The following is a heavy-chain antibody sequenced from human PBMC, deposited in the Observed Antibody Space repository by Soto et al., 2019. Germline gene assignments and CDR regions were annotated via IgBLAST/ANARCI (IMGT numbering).Heavy chain of an antibody. V-gene: IGHV4-34*01. CDR1: GGFVSSGSYY. J-gene: IGHJ3*02. D-gene: IGHD1-1*01. CDR2: MSHSGGT. CDR3: ARVERGTATTVVDAFDI. Sequence: QVQLQQWGAGLLKPSETLSLTCAVYGGFVSSGSYYWSWIRQPPGKGLEWIGEMSHSGGTHFHPSLKSRVTISVDTSKNQVSLKRSSVTAAYTALYYCARVERGTATTVVDAFDIWGPGTMVTVSS.